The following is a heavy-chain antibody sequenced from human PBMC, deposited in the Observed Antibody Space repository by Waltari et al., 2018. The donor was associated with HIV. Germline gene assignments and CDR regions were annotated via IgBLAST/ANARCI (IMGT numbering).Heavy chain of an antibody. J-gene: IGHJ5*02. Sequence: QVQLVQSGAEVREPGAAVTVSCKASGYTFTTCSIHWVRKAPGQRLEWMGWINAANGNIKYSQKFQGRVTITRDTSASTVYMELISLRAEDTAVYYCARDVDRGRGNWFDPWGQGTLVTVSS. CDR1: GYTFTTCS. CDR2: INAANGNI. D-gene: IGHD3-10*01. CDR3: ARDVDRGRGNWFDP. V-gene: IGHV1-3*01.